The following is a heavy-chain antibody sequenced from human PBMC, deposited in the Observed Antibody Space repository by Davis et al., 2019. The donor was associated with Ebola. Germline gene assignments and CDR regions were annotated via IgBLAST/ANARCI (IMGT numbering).Heavy chain of an antibody. Sequence: GESLKISCAVSGFTFSNYNMNWVRQPPGKGLELVSHISDDSSSTYYADSVKGRFTISRDNAKNSLYLQLNTLRDEDTAVYFCVSAGWDHWGQGTLVTVSS. CDR1: GFTFSNYN. J-gene: IGHJ4*02. CDR2: ISDDSSST. V-gene: IGHV3-48*02. D-gene: IGHD2-15*01. CDR3: VSAGWDH.